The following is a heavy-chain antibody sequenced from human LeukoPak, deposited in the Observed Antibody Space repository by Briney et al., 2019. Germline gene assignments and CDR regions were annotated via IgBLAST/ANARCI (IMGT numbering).Heavy chain of an antibody. V-gene: IGHV3-9*01. CDR2: ISWNSGSI. CDR1: GFTFDDYA. D-gene: IGHD2-21*02. Sequence: PGGSLRLSCAASGFTFDDYAMHWVRQAPGKGLEWVSGISWNSGSIGYADSVKGRFTISRDNAKNSLYLQMNSLRAEDTALYYCAVAYCGGDCYPDFGGLGARNYYGMDVWGQGTTVTVSS. CDR3: AVAYCGGDCYPDFGGLGARNYYGMDV. J-gene: IGHJ6*02.